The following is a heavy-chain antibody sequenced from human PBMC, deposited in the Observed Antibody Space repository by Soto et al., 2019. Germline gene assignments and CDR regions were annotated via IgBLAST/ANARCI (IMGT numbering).Heavy chain of an antibody. CDR2: ISYDGSNK. V-gene: IGHV3-30-3*01. CDR1: GFTFSSYA. Sequence: GGSLRLSCAASGFTFSSYAMHWVRQAPGKGLEWVAVISYDGSNKYYADSVKGRFTISRDNSKNTLYLQMNSLRAEDTAVYYCARDYEGYSYGSPPFDYWGQGTLVTVSS. CDR3: ARDYEGYSYGSPPFDY. J-gene: IGHJ4*02. D-gene: IGHD5-18*01.